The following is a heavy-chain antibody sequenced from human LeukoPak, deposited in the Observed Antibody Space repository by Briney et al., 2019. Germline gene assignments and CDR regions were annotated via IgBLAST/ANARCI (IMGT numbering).Heavy chain of an antibody. Sequence: GGSLRLSCAASGFTFSSYSVNWVRQAPGKGLEWVSYISSSSSTIYYADSVKGRFTISRDNAKNSLYLQMNSLRDEDTAVYYCARGVIAVYYYYGMDVWGQGTTVTVSS. V-gene: IGHV3-48*02. CDR2: ISSSSSTI. CDR1: GFTFSSYS. J-gene: IGHJ6*02. D-gene: IGHD6-19*01. CDR3: ARGVIAVYYYYGMDV.